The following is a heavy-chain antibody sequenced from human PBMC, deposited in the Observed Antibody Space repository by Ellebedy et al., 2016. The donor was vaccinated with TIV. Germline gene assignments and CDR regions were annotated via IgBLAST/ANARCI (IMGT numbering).Heavy chain of an antibody. Sequence: GESLKISCTASGFTFGDYAMSWLRQAPGKGLEWVSYIHSSGGTLYYADSVRGRFTVSRDNAKNSVYLQMNSLRVEDTAVYYCAGGGATIGPARTNYYGMDVWGQGTTVTVSS. D-gene: IGHD5-12*01. CDR3: AGGGATIGPARTNYYGMDV. CDR1: GFTFGDYA. CDR2: IHSSGGTL. J-gene: IGHJ6*02. V-gene: IGHV3-11*01.